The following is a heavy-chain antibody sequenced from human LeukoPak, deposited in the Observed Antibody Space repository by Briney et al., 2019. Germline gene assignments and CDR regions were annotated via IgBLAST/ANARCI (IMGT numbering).Heavy chain of an antibody. J-gene: IGHJ4*02. V-gene: IGHV4-38-2*01. D-gene: IGHD3-9*01. CDR1: GYSISSGYY. CDR3: ASGIQLCDDILTGHGSFDY. Sequence: PSETLSLTCAVSGYSISSGYYWGWIRQPPGKGLEWIGSIYYSGSTYYNPSLKSRVTISVDTSKNQFSLKLSSVTAADTAVYYCASGIQLCDDILTGHGSFDYWGQGTLVTVSS. CDR2: IYYSGST.